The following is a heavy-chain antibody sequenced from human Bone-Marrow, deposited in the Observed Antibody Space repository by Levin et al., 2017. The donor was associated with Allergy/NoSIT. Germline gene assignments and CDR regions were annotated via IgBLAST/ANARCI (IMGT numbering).Heavy chain of an antibody. D-gene: IGHD3-10*01. CDR1: GFTHA. J-gene: IGHJ4*02. CDR2: IRSKNSGGTT. Sequence: SGGSLRLSCSPSGFTHAMTWLRQAPGKGLEWVGLIRSKNSGGTTEFAASVKGRFNISRDDSKSVAYLQMNSLKIEDTGIYYCASLGQEYGAGIGGARDYFDTWGQGILVTVSS. CDR3: ASLGQEYGAGIGGARDYFDT. V-gene: IGHV3-49*03.